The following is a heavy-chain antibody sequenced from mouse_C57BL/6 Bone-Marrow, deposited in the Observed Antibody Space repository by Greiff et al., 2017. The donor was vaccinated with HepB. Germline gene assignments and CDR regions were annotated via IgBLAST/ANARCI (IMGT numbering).Heavy chain of an antibody. CDR3: ARLVTTVVGNYAMDY. Sequence: EVQGVESGGDLVKPGGSLKLSCAASGFTFSSYGLSWVRQTPDKRLEWVATISSGGSYTYYPDSVKGRFTISRDNAKNTLYLQMSSLKSEDTAMYYCARLVTTVVGNYAMDYWGQGTSVTVAS. CDR2: ISSGGSYT. J-gene: IGHJ4*01. D-gene: IGHD1-1*01. V-gene: IGHV5-6*01. CDR1: GFTFSSYG.